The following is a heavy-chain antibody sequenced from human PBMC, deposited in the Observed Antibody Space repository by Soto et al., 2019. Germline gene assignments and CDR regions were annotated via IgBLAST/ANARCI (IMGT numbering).Heavy chain of an antibody. D-gene: IGHD6-19*01. CDR1: GYPFTSYG. CDR3: AREWPYTRGWYFDY. Sequence: ASVKVSCKASGYPFTSYGVSWVRQAPGQGLEWMGWISTYNGDTNYAQNLQGRVTMTTDTSTSTAYMELRSLRSGDTAVYYCAREWPYTRGWYFDYWGQGTLVTVSA. V-gene: IGHV1-18*01. CDR2: ISTYNGDT. J-gene: IGHJ4*02.